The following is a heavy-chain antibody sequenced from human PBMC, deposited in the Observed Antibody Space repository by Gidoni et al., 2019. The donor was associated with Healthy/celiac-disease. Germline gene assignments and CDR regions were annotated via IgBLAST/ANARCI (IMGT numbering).Heavy chain of an antibody. J-gene: IGHJ5*02. CDR1: GFTFSSYA. V-gene: IGHV3-30-3*01. D-gene: IGHD3-3*01. Sequence: GGVVQPGRSLRLSCAASGFTFSSYAMHWVRQAPGKGLEWVAVISYDGSNKYYADSVKGRFTISRDNSKNTLYLQMNSLRAEDTAVYYCAREVCPECDWFDPWGQGTLVTVSS. CDR2: ISYDGSNK. CDR3: AREVCPECDWFDP.